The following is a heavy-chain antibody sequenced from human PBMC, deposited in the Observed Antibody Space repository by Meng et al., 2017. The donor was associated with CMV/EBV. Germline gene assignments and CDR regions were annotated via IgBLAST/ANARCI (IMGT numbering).Heavy chain of an antibody. D-gene: IGHD5-12*01. CDR1: SFSIGGYC. V-gene: IGHV4-31*02. CDR3: AREASSGYACTPLDS. Sequence: SFSIGGYCWSWIRQPPGKGLEWIGYIYYSGSTSYNPSLMSRVTISVDTSKNQFSPQLSSVPAADTAVYYCAREASSGYACTPLDSWGQGTLVTVSS. CDR2: IYYSGST. J-gene: IGHJ5*01.